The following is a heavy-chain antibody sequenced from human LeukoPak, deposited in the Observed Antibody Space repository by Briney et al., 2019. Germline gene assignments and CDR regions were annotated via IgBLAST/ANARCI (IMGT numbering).Heavy chain of an antibody. V-gene: IGHV3-74*01. D-gene: IGHD3-10*01. CDR1: GFTFSNYW. CDR3: ARKYYYGSGSYYTYYMDV. CDR2: INSDGINT. Sequence: GGSLRLSCAASGFTFSNYWMHWVRQAPGKGLVWVSRINSDGINTSYADSVKGRFTISRDNAKNSLYLQMNSLRAEDTALYYCARKYYYGSGSYYTYYMDVWGKGTTVTVSS. J-gene: IGHJ6*03.